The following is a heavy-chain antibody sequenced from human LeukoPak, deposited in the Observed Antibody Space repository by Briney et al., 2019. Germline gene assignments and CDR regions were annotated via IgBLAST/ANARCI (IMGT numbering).Heavy chain of an antibody. Sequence: SQTLSLTCAVSGGSISSGGYSWSWIRQPPGKGLEWIGYIYHSGSTYYNPSLKSRVTISVDRSKNQFSLKLSSVTAADTAVYYCARARGYQLLYWFDPWGQGTLVTVSS. V-gene: IGHV4-30-2*01. CDR2: IYHSGST. CDR1: GGSISSGGYS. D-gene: IGHD2-2*02. CDR3: ARARGYQLLYWFDP. J-gene: IGHJ5*02.